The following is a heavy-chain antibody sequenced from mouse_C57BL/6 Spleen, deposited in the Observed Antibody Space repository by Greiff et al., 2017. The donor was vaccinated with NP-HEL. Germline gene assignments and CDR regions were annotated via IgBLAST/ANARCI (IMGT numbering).Heavy chain of an antibody. CDR1: GYTFTSYW. Sequence: VQLQQPGAELVKPGASVKLSCKASGYTFTSYWMQWVKQRPGQGLEWIGEIDPADSYTNYNQKFKGKATLTADTSSSTAYMQLSSLTSEDYAVYYCARKDGSISYDMDYWGQGTTVTVSS. CDR2: IDPADSYT. CDR3: ARKDGSISYDMDY. J-gene: IGHJ4*01. D-gene: IGHD1-1*01. V-gene: IGHV1-50*01.